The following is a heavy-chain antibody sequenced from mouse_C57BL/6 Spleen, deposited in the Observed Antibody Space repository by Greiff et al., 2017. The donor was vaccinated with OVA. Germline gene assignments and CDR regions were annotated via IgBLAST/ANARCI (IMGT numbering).Heavy chain of an antibody. V-gene: IGHV1-55*01. CDR3: ASFYYDYDEFAY. J-gene: IGHJ3*01. CDR1: GYTFTSYW. CDR2: IYPGSGST. D-gene: IGHD2-4*01. Sequence: VQLQESGAELVKPGASVKMSCKASGYTFTSYWITWVKQRPGQGLEWIGDIYPGSGSTNYNEKFKSKATLTVDTSSSTAYMQLSSLTSEDSAVDYCASFYYDYDEFAYWGQGTLVTVSA.